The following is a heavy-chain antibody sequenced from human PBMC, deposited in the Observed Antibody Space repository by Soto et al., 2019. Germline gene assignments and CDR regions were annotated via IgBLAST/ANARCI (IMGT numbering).Heavy chain of an antibody. CDR1: GFTISDYY. Sequence: VGSLRLSCAASGFTISDYYMTWIRQAPGKGLEWVSYTSGDRSYTNYGDSVKGRFTISRDNAKNSLYLQMNSLRVEDTAVYYCARERVEMATIFDSWGRGTLVTVSS. J-gene: IGHJ4*02. D-gene: IGHD1-26*01. CDR2: TSGDRSYT. CDR3: ARERVEMATIFDS. V-gene: IGHV3-11*06.